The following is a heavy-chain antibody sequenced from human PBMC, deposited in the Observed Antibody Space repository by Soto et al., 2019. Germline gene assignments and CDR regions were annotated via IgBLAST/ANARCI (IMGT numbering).Heavy chain of an antibody. CDR1: GYTFTSYY. CDR2: INPSGGST. Sequence: QVQLVQSGAEVKKPGASVKVSCKASGYTFTSYYMHWVRQAPGQGLEWMGIINPSGGSTSYAQKFQGRVTMTRDTSTSKVYMELSSLRSEDTAVYYCAGDLPAYDFWSGYYGDAFDIWGQGTMVTVSS. V-gene: IGHV1-46*01. J-gene: IGHJ3*02. D-gene: IGHD3-3*01. CDR3: AGDLPAYDFWSGYYGDAFDI.